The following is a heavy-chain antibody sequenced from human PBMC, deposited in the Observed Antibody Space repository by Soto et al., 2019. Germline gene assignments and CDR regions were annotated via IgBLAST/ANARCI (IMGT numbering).Heavy chain of an antibody. CDR1: GFSIGDYW. Sequence: GGSLRLSCAASGFSIGDYWMSWVRQAPGKGLEWVANIKQDGSERYYVDSVKGRFTISKDSAKNSLYLQMNSLRGEDTAVYYCARTVVVVVPDNFDHWGQGTLVTVSS. J-gene: IGHJ4*02. CDR2: IKQDGSER. D-gene: IGHD2-2*01. CDR3: ARTVVVVVPDNFDH. V-gene: IGHV3-7*01.